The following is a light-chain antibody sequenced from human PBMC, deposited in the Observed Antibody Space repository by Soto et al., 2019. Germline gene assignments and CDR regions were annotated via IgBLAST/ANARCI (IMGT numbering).Light chain of an antibody. CDR2: GNT. CDR1: SSNIGAGHD. Sequence: QPVLTQPPSVSGAPGQRVTISCTGSSSNIGAGHDVHWYQQVPGTAPKLLVSGNTNRPSGVPDRFSGSNSGTSASLAITGLQAEDEADYSCQSFDSSLNGWVFGGGTKLTVL. V-gene: IGLV1-40*01. J-gene: IGLJ3*02. CDR3: QSFDSSLNGWV.